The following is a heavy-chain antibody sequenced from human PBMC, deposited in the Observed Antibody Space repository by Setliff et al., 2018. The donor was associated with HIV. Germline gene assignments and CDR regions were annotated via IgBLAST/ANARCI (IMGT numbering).Heavy chain of an antibody. CDR1: GYTFTSYY. Sequence: ASVKVSCKASGYTFTSYYIHWLRQVPGQGLEWMGVMNPNGRSTDFAQKFQGRLSLTTDTSTNIVYLELNSLRSDDTAVYYCARVYCSISTCDDEYFFDYWGQGTLVTVSS. D-gene: IGHD2-15*01. J-gene: IGHJ4*02. CDR2: MNPNGRST. V-gene: IGHV1-46*01. CDR3: ARVYCSISTCDDEYFFDY.